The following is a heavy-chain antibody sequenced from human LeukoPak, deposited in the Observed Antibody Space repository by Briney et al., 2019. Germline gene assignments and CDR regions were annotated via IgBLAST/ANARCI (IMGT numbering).Heavy chain of an antibody. D-gene: IGHD6-13*01. Sequence: GGSLRLSCAASGFTFSSYSMNWVRQAPGKGLEWVSSISSSSSYIYYADSVKGRFTISRDNSKNTLYLQMNSLRAEDTAVYFCARDNLSSSSWGFYYYYYMDVWGKGTTVTVSS. V-gene: IGHV3-21*01. J-gene: IGHJ6*03. CDR2: ISSSSSYI. CDR3: ARDNLSSSSWGFYYYYYMDV. CDR1: GFTFSSYS.